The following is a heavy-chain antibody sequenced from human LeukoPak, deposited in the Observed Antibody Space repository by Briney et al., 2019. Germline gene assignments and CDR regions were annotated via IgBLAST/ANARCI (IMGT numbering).Heavy chain of an antibody. J-gene: IGHJ4*02. CDR3: AREGDWGLAAFDY. V-gene: IGHV3-21*01. CDR1: GFTFSSYS. Sequence: NTGGSLRLSCAASGFTFSSYSMNWVRQAPGKGLEWVSSISSSSSYIYYADSVKGRFTISRDNAKNSLYLQMNSLRAEDTAVYYCAREGDWGLAAFDYWGQGTLVTVSS. CDR2: ISSSSSYI. D-gene: IGHD6-6*01.